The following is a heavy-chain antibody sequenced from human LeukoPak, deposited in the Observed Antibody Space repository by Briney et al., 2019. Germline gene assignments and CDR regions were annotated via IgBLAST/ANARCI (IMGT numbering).Heavy chain of an antibody. Sequence: PGGSLRLSCAASGLTFRSYSMSWVRQAPGKGLAWLSYISSFGRTIYYADSVKGRFTVSRDNAKNSLFLQVNNLSAEDTAVYYSAKVQEYTSGTPIDHWGQGTLITVSS. CDR1: GLTFRSYS. V-gene: IGHV3-48*04. J-gene: IGHJ4*02. CDR2: ISSFGRTI. CDR3: AKVQEYTSGTPIDH. D-gene: IGHD6-6*01.